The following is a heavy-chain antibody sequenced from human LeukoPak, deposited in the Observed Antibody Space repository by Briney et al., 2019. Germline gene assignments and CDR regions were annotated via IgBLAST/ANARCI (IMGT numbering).Heavy chain of an antibody. CDR1: GGSISPYY. V-gene: IGHV4-59*01. J-gene: IGHJ4*02. D-gene: IGHD6-25*01. Sequence: SETLSLTCSVSGGSISPYYWSWIRQPPGKGLEWTGYIFYSGITTYNPSLKSRVTISLDSSKNQFFLRLTSVTAADTAMYYCARAETLAAIYFDFWGQGSLVTVSS. CDR3: ARAETLAAIYFDF. CDR2: IFYSGIT.